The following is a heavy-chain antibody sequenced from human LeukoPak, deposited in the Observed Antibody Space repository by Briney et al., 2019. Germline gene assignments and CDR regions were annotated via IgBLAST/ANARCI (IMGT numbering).Heavy chain of an antibody. V-gene: IGHV3-13*01. CDR3: ARRSAAAGVDGFDI. CDR2: IGTGGDT. D-gene: IGHD6-13*01. Sequence: GGSLRLSCAASGFPFRSYDMHWVRQPTGKGLEWVSAIGTGGDTYYPDSVNGRFTVVRENAKNTVYLQLSSLRAGDTAMYYCARRSAAAGVDGFDIWGQGTMVIVSS. CDR1: GFPFRSYD. J-gene: IGHJ3*02.